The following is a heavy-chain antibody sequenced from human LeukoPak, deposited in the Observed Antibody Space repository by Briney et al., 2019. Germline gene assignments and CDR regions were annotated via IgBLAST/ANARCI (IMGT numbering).Heavy chain of an antibody. V-gene: IGHV3-7*03. CDR3: ARGVIGYRDAFDI. J-gene: IGHJ3*02. D-gene: IGHD5-12*01. CDR1: RFTFNRYW. Sequence: PGGSLRLSCAASRFTFNRYWMSWVRQAPGKGLEWVANIKKDGSEKNYVDSMKGRITISRDNAKNSLYLQMNSLRVEDMAVYYCARGVIGYRDAFDIWGQGAMVTVSS. CDR2: IKKDGSEK.